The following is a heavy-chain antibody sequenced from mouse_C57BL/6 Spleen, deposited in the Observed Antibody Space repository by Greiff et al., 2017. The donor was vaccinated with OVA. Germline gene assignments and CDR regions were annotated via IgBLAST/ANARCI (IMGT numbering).Heavy chain of an antibody. Sequence: LQESGPELVKPGASVKMSCKASGYTFTDYNMHWVKQSHGKSLEWIGYINPNNGGTSYNQKFKGKATLTVNKSSSTAYMELRSLTSEDSAVYYCARGLLRWYYFDYWGQGTTLTVSS. CDR2: INPNNGGT. CDR3: ARGLLRWYYFDY. J-gene: IGHJ2*01. CDR1: GYTFTDYN. V-gene: IGHV1-22*01. D-gene: IGHD1-1*02.